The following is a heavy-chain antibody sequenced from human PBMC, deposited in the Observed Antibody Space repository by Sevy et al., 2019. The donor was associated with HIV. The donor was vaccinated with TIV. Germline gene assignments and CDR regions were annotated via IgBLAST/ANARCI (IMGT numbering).Heavy chain of an antibody. J-gene: IGHJ3*02. Sequence: GGSLRLSCAASGFTFSSYAMSWVRQAPGKGLEWVSAISGSGGSTYYADSVKGRFTISRDNSKNTLYLQMNSLRAEDTAVYYCANCPYGSGTPDAFDIWGQWTMVTVSS. CDR1: GFTFSSYA. D-gene: IGHD3-10*01. CDR2: ISGSGGST. CDR3: ANCPYGSGTPDAFDI. V-gene: IGHV3-23*01.